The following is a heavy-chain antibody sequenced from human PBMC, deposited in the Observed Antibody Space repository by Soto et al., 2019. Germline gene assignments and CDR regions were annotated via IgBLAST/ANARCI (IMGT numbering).Heavy chain of an antibody. J-gene: IGHJ4*02. CDR3: GRGGYYYDSSGPLDH. CDR1: GGSISSGDFY. CDR2: IYYSGSN. D-gene: IGHD3-22*01. V-gene: IGHV4-30-4*01. Sequence: QVQLQESGPGLVKPSQTLSLTCTVSGGSISSGDFYWSWIRQAPGKGLEWIGYIYYSGSNYYNPSRQSRVTLSVDTSKNQFPLKLTSVTAADTAVYYCGRGGYYYDSSGPLDHWGQGTLVTVSS.